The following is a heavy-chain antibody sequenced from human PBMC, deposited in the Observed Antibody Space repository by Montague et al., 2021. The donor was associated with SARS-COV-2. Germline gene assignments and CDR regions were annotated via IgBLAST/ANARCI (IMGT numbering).Heavy chain of an antibody. D-gene: IGHD2/OR15-2a*01. CDR2: ISYSGGT. Sequence: SETLSLTCAVSGGSISNYYWTWVRQPPGKGLEWIGDISYSGGTNYNPSLQNRVSISVDTSKNQFSLKLTSVTAADAATYYCARRQATAFVVPIGLPALKTRFTITVDTATVEYSATYCCASAEVAAVSVCARYPAVGGLGSWGQGTTVTVSS. CDR1: GGSISNYY. V-gene: IGHV4-59*08. J-gene: IGHJ5*02. CDR3: ARRQATAFVVPIGLPALKTRFTITVDTATVEYSATYCCASAEVAAVSVCARYPAVGGLGS.